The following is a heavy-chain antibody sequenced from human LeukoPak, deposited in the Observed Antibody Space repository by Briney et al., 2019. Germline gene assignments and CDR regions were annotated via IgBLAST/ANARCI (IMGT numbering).Heavy chain of an antibody. Sequence: GGSLRLPCAASGFTFSTYAMTWVRQAPGKGLEWVSAISGSGGSTYYADSVKGRFTISRDNSKNTLYLQMNSLRAEDTAVYYCAGEYSSSSTYYYYGMDVWGQGTTVTVSS. J-gene: IGHJ6*02. D-gene: IGHD6-6*01. CDR1: GFTFSTYA. CDR3: AGEYSSSSTYYYYGMDV. CDR2: ISGSGGST. V-gene: IGHV3-23*01.